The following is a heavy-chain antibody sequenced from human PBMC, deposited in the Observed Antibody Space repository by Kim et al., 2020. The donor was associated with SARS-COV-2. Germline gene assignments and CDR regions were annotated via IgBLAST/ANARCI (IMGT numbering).Heavy chain of an antibody. D-gene: IGHD3-16*01. J-gene: IGHJ3*02. V-gene: IGHV4-39*07. Sequence: SETLSLTCTVSDGSISSSSYYWGWIRQPPGKGLEWIGSIYYSGSTYYNPSLKSRVTISVDTSKNQFSLKLSSVTAADTAVYYCARDVTEDDAFDIWGQGTMVTVSS. CDR3: ARDVTEDDAFDI. CDR1: DGSISSSSYY. CDR2: IYYSGST.